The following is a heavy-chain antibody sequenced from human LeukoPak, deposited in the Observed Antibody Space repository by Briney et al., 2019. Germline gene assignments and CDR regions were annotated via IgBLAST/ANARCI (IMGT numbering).Heavy chain of an antibody. CDR2: ISWDGGST. Sequence: GGSLRFSCAASGFTFDDYAMHWVRQAPGKGLEWVSLISWDGGSTYYADSVKGRFTISRDNSKNSLYLQMNSLRAEDTALYYCAKEAEAVAGIRTYYMDVWGKGTTVTVSS. J-gene: IGHJ6*03. V-gene: IGHV3-43D*03. CDR3: AKEAEAVAGIRTYYMDV. D-gene: IGHD6-19*01. CDR1: GFTFDDYA.